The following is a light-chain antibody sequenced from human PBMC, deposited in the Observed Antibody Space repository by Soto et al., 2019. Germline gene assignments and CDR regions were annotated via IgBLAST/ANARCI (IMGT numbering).Light chain of an antibody. Sequence: EMVMTQSPDNLSVSPGESAILSCRASQSVSDRVVWYQQKSGQAPSLLIYAASTRAAGVPARFSGSGSGTEFTLTISSLQSEDFAVYLCQQYADWPKTFGQGTKVDIK. J-gene: IGKJ1*01. V-gene: IGKV3-15*01. CDR2: AAS. CDR1: QSVSDR. CDR3: QQYADWPKT.